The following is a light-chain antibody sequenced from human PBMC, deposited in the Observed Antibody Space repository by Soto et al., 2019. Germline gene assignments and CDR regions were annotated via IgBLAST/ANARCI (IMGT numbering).Light chain of an antibody. V-gene: IGKV3-20*01. J-gene: IGKJ1*01. CDR1: QSVTSNY. CDR3: QHYVTSLTT. Sequence: EIVLTQSPGTLSLSPGDRATLSRGASQSVTSNYLAWYQQKPGQAPRLLIFGASIRATGIPDRFIGSGSGTDFTLTISRLEPEDFAVYYCQHYVTSLTTFGQGTKVDI. CDR2: GAS.